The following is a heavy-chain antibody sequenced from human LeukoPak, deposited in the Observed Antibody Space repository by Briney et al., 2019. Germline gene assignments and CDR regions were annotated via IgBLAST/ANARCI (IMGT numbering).Heavy chain of an antibody. J-gene: IGHJ4*02. CDR2: ISGYNANT. V-gene: IGHV1-18*01. D-gene: IGHD5-18*01. Sequence: GASVKVSCKASGYTFTSYGITWVRQAPGQGLEWMGWISGYNANTNYAQKLQGRVTMTTDTSTSTAYMELRSLRSDDTAVYYCARDSLMGYGYAKTDYWGQGTLVTVSS. CDR3: ARDSLMGYGYAKTDY. CDR1: GYTFTSYG.